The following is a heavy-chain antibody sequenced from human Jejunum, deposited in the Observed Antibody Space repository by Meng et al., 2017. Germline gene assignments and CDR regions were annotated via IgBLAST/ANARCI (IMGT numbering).Heavy chain of an antibody. J-gene: IGHJ4*02. CDR3: AKLVSY. Sequence: GESLKISCAASGFTFSNSAMSWVRQAPGKGLEWVSVISGSVGSIYYADSVKGRFTISRDISKNTLYLQIDSLRAEDTAVYYCAKLVSYWGQGTLVTVSS. CDR2: ISGSVGSI. V-gene: IGHV3-23*01. D-gene: IGHD2-8*01. CDR1: GFTFSNSA.